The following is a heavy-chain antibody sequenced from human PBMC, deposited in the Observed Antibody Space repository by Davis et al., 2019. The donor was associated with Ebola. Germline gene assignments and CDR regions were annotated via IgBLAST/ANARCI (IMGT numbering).Heavy chain of an antibody. J-gene: IGHJ4*02. CDR3: ARWVAGSSSYFDY. CDR2: ISAYNGNT. V-gene: IGHV1-18*01. Sequence: ASVKVSCKASGYTFTSYGISWVRQAPGQGLEWMGWISAYNGNTNYAQKLQGRVTITRDTSASTAYMELSSLRSEDTAVYYCARWVAGSSSYFDYWGQGTLVTVS. CDR1: GYTFTSYG. D-gene: IGHD2-2*01.